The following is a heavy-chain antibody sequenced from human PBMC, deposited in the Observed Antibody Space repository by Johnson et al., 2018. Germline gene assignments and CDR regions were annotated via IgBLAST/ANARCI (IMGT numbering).Heavy chain of an antibody. V-gene: IGHV3-30*18. J-gene: IGHJ1*01. Sequence: QVQLVQSGGGVVQPGRSLRLSCAASGFTFSSYGIHWVRQAPGKGLEWVAVISYDGSNKYYADSVKGRFTISRDNSKNTLYMQMNSMRAEDTAVYYCAKDWYSSSLYGHFQYWGQGTLVTVSS. D-gene: IGHD6-13*01. CDR2: ISYDGSNK. CDR1: GFTFSSYG. CDR3: AKDWYSSSLYGHFQY.